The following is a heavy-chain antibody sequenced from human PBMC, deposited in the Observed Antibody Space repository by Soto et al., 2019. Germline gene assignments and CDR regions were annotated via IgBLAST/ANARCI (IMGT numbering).Heavy chain of an antibody. CDR1: GFTFSSYA. J-gene: IGHJ4*02. V-gene: IGHV3-30-3*01. D-gene: IGHD2-2*01. CDR2: ISFDGSNK. CDR3: ARGPSSLTRFDY. Sequence: GGSLRLSCAASGFTFSSYAMKWVRQAPGKGLEWVAVISFDGSNKYYADSVKGRFTISRDNSKNTLYLQMNSLRAEDTAVYFCARGPSSLTRFDYWGQGTLVTVSS.